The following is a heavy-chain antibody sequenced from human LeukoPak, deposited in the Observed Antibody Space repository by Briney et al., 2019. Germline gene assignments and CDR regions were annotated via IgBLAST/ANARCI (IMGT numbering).Heavy chain of an antibody. CDR3: ARDCSSTSCSNWFAP. Sequence: SVKVSCKASGGTFSSYAISWVRQAPGQGLEWMGGIIPIFGTANYAQKFQGRVTITADESTSTAYMELSSLRSEDTAVYYCARDCSSTSCSNWFAPWGQGTLVTVSS. CDR1: GGTFSSYA. V-gene: IGHV1-69*13. CDR2: IIPIFGTA. J-gene: IGHJ5*02. D-gene: IGHD2-2*01.